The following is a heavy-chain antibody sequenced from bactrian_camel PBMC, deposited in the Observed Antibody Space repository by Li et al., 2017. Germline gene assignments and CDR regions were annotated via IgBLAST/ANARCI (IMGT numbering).Heavy chain of an antibody. CDR2: IYTGVDKT. V-gene: IGHV3S1*01. CDR1: GCTGIACDY. Sequence: HVQLVESGGGSVQAGGSLSLSCAASGCTGIACDYMVWFRQAPGKEREGVAAIYTGVDKTYYADSVKGRFTVSQDSGKNTVYLQMNSLKPEDTAVYYCAVGFDWDCYLGHRCPACFAFGYWGQGTQVTVS. CDR3: AVGFDWDCYLGHRCPACFAFGY. J-gene: IGHJ6*01. D-gene: IGHD3*01.